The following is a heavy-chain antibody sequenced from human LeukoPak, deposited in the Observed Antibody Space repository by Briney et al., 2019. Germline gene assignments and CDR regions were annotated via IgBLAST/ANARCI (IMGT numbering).Heavy chain of an antibody. CDR3: AKDHHYYYDSSGYYYYYYGMDV. J-gene: IGHJ6*02. D-gene: IGHD3-22*01. CDR2: IKQDGTEK. CDR1: GFTFSRYW. V-gene: IGHV3-7*01. Sequence: PGGSLRLSCAASGFTFSRYWMTWVRQAPGKGLEWVANIKQDGTEKYYADSVKGRFTISRDNSKNTLYLQMNSLRAEDTAVYYCAKDHHYYYDSSGYYYYYYGMDVWGQGTTVTVSS.